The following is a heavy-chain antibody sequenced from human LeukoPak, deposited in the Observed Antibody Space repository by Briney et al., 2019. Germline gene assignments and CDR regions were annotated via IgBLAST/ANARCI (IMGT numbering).Heavy chain of an antibody. CDR1: GFTFSSYG. Sequence: PGGSLRLSCAASGFTFSSYGMHWVRQAPGKGLEWVAFIRYDGSNKYYADSVKGRFTISRDNSKNTLYLQMNSLRAEDTAVYYCANGGDLNFDYWGQGTLVTVSS. CDR2: IRYDGSNK. V-gene: IGHV3-30*02. D-gene: IGHD4-17*01. J-gene: IGHJ4*02. CDR3: ANGGDLNFDY.